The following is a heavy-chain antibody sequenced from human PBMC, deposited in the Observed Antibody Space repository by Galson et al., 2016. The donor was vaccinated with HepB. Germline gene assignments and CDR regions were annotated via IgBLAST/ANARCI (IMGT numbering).Heavy chain of an antibody. CDR3: ARDINSGSYSPQYAFDI. CDR1: GFTFSSYA. D-gene: IGHD1-26*01. CDR2: VSGGSAYT. Sequence: SLRLSCAASGFTFSSYAMNWVRQVSDKGLEWVAVVSGGSAYTYYADSVKGRFTIFRDNSKGTLYLQMNSLRAEDTAVYYCARDINSGSYSPQYAFDIWGQGTMVTVSS. J-gene: IGHJ3*02. V-gene: IGHV3-23*01.